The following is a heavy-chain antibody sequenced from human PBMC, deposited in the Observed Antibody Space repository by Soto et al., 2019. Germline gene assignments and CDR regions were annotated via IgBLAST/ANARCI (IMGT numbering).Heavy chain of an antibody. CDR1: GGTFSSYT. V-gene: IGHV1-69*02. J-gene: IGHJ4*02. CDR2: IIPILGIA. Sequence: SVKVSCKASGGTFSSYTISWVRQAPGQGLEWKGRIIPILGIANYAQKFQGRVTITADKSTSKAYMELSSLSFEDTAVYYCARTLYGDNVDYWGQGTLVTVSS. D-gene: IGHD4-17*01. CDR3: ARTLYGDNVDY.